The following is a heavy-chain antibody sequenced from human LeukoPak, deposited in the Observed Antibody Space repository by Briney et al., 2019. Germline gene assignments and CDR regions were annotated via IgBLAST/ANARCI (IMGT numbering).Heavy chain of an antibody. Sequence: PGGSLRLSCAASGFTFRTYSMNWVRQAPGKGLEWVSYISSSSSTIYYEDSVKGRFTISRDNAKNSLYLQMNSLRAEDTAVYYCAELGITMIGGVWGKGTTVTISS. V-gene: IGHV3-48*01. CDR2: ISSSSSTI. J-gene: IGHJ6*04. D-gene: IGHD3-10*02. CDR3: AELGITMIGGV. CDR1: GFTFRTYS.